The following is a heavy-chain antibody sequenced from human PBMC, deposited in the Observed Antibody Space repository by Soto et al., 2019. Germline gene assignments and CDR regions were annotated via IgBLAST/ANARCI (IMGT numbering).Heavy chain of an antibody. CDR1: GFTFSRYA. V-gene: IGHV3-23*01. Sequence: GGSLSLSCAASGFTFSRYAMSWVRQTPGKGLEWVSSISGSGDDTYYAASVKGRFTISRDNSKNTLYPQMNSLRAEDTPVYYCAREGHDILTGYYAAFDTWGQGTMVTVS. J-gene: IGHJ3*02. CDR3: AREGHDILTGYYAAFDT. D-gene: IGHD3-9*01. CDR2: ISGSGDDT.